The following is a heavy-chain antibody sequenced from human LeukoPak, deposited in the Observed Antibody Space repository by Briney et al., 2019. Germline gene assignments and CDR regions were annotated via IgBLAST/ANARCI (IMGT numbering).Heavy chain of an antibody. V-gene: IGHV4-34*01. CDR1: GGSFSGYY. D-gene: IGHD3-22*01. CDR2: INHSGST. J-gene: IGHJ4*02. Sequence: SETLSLTCAVYGGSFSGYYWSWIRQPPGKGLEWIGEINHSGSTNYNPSLKSRVTISVDTSKNQFSLKLSSVTAADTAVYYCARRARYYYDSSGYRHWGQGALVTVSS. CDR3: ARRARYYYDSSGYRH.